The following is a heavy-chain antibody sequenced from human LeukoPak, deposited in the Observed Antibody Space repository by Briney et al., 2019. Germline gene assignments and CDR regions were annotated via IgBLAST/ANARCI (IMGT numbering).Heavy chain of an antibody. J-gene: IGHJ5*02. CDR1: GYSISSGYY. D-gene: IGHD3-16*01. V-gene: IGHV4-38-2*01. Sequence: SETLSLTCAVSGYSISSGYYCGWIRQPPGKGLEWIGSIYHSGSTYYNPSLKGRVTISVDTSKNQFSLKLSSVTAADTAVYYCARLWGTSNWFDPWGQGTLVTVSS. CDR3: ARLWGTSNWFDP. CDR2: IYHSGST.